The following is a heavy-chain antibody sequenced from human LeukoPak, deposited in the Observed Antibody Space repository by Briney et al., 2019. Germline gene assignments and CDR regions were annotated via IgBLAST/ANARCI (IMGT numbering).Heavy chain of an antibody. D-gene: IGHD6-13*01. J-gene: IGHJ4*02. CDR2: ISSSSSYI. CDR3: ASNIAAAGTDY. CDR1: GFTFSTYA. V-gene: IGHV3-21*01. Sequence: GGSLRLSCVVSGFTFSTYAMSWVRQAPGKGLEWVSSISSSSSYIYYADSVKGRFTISRDNAKNSLYLQMNSLRAEDTAVYYCASNIAAAGTDYWGQGTLVTVSS.